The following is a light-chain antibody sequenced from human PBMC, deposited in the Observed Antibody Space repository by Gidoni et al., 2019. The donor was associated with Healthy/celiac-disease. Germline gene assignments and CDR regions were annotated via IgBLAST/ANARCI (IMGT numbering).Light chain of an antibody. J-gene: IGLJ2*01. V-gene: IGLV3-25*03. CDR2: KDS. CDR1: ALPKQY. Sequence: SYELPQPPSVSVSPGQTARITCSGDALPKQYAYWYQQKPGQAPVLVIYKDSERPSGIPERFSGSSSGTTVTLTISGVQAEDEADYYCQSADSSGTYFGGGTKLTVL. CDR3: QSADSSGTY.